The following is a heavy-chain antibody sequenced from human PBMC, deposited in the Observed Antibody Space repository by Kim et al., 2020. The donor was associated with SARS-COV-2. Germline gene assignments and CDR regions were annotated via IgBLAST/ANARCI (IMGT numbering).Heavy chain of an antibody. CDR1: GGSISNYY. J-gene: IGHJ5*02. V-gene: IGHV4-59*13. Sequence: SETLSLTCTVSGGSISNYYWSWIRQPPGKGLDWIGYIHYSGSTNYNPSLKSRVTISIDTSKNQFSLKLSSVTAADTAVYYCARDRFERNSNSNWLDPWGQGTLVTVSS. CDR3: ARDRFERNSNSNWLDP. CDR2: IHYSGST. D-gene: IGHD4-4*01.